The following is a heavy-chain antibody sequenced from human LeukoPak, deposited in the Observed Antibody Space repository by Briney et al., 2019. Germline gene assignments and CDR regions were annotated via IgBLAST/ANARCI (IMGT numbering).Heavy chain of an antibody. Sequence: GGSLRLSCAASGFTFSSYGMHWVRQAPGKGLEWVAVIWYDGSNKYYADSVKGRFTISRDNSKNTLYLQMNSLRAEDTAVFYCARDQYDTWSRRGNFDAWGQGTLVTVSS. CDR3: ARDQYDTWSRRGNFDA. V-gene: IGHV3-33*01. CDR1: GFTFSSYG. D-gene: IGHD3-3*01. J-gene: IGHJ4*02. CDR2: IWYDGSNK.